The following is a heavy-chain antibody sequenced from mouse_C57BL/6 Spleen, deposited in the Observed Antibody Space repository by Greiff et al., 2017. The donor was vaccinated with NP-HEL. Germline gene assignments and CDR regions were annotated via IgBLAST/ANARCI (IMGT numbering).Heavy chain of an antibody. CDR3: ARDSGAY. V-gene: IGHV5-4*01. CDR2: ISDGGSYT. Sequence: EVHLVESGGGLVKPGGSLKLSCAASGFTFSSYAMSWVRQTPEKRLEWVATISDGGSYTYYPDNVKGRFTISRDNAKNNLYLQMSHLKAEDTAMYYCARDSGAYWGQGTLVTVSA. J-gene: IGHJ3*01. CDR1: GFTFSSYA.